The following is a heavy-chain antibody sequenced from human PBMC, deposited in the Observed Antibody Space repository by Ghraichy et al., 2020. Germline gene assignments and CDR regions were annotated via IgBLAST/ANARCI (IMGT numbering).Heavy chain of an antibody. V-gene: IGHV1-18*01. CDR1: GYTFTSYG. Sequence: ASVKVSCKASGYTFTSYGISWVRQAPGQGLEWMGWISAYNGNTNYAQKLQGRVTMTTDTSTSTAYMELRSLRSDDTAVYYCARDTFDYGDYVDAFDIWGQGTMVTVSS. CDR3: ARDTFDYGDYVDAFDI. CDR2: ISAYNGNT. J-gene: IGHJ3*02. D-gene: IGHD4-17*01.